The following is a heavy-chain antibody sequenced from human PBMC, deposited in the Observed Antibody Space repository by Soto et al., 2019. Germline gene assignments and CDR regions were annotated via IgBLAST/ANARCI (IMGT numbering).Heavy chain of an antibody. D-gene: IGHD2-2*01. CDR1: GYSFTSYW. V-gene: IGHV5-10-1*01. CDR2: IDPSDSYT. Sequence: PGESLKISCKGSGYSFTSYWISWVRQMPGKGLEWMGRIDPSDSYTNYSPSFQGHVTISADKSISTAYLQWSSLKASDTAMYYCASPRSGYCSSTSCSNFDYWGQGTLVTVSS. CDR3: ASPRSGYCSSTSCSNFDY. J-gene: IGHJ4*02.